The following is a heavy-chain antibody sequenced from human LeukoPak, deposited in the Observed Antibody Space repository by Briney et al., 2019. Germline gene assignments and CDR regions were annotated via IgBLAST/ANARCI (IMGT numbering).Heavy chain of an antibody. CDR1: GGSISSGSYY. D-gene: IGHD6-19*01. CDR2: IYTSGST. V-gene: IGHV4-61*02. CDR3: ARDRYSSGWYPYYFDY. J-gene: IGHJ4*02. Sequence: PSQTLSLTCTVSGGSISSGSYYWSWIRQPAGKGLEWIVRIYTSGSTNYNPSLKSRVTISVDTSKNQFSLKLSSVTAADTAVYYCARDRYSSGWYPYYFDYWGQGTLVTVSS.